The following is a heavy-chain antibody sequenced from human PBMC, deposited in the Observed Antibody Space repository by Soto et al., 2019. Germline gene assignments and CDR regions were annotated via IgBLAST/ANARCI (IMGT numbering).Heavy chain of an antibody. Sequence: QVQLQESGPGLVKPSETLSLICTVSGGSINSYYWSWIRQPPGKGLEWIGYIYYSGSTNYNPSLKSRVTISVHTSKNQFSLKLRSVTAADTAVYYCAREIDDSSGYPHWFDPWGQGTLVTVSS. CDR1: GGSINSYY. V-gene: IGHV4-59*01. D-gene: IGHD3-22*01. CDR2: IYYSGST. CDR3: AREIDDSSGYPHWFDP. J-gene: IGHJ5*02.